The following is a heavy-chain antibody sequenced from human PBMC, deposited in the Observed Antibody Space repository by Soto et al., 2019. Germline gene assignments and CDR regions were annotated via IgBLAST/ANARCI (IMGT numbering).Heavy chain of an antibody. CDR2: IRRNAYGGAT. V-gene: IGHV3-49*04. Sequence: GGSLRLSCTTSGFTFGDYALSWVRQAPGKGLEWVGFIRRNAYGGATDYAASVKGRFTISRDDSKSIAYLQMNSLRTEDTALYYCTRASSLDFDFWGQGTLVTVSS. CDR1: GFTFGDYA. CDR3: TRASSLDFDF. D-gene: IGHD3-16*01. J-gene: IGHJ4*02.